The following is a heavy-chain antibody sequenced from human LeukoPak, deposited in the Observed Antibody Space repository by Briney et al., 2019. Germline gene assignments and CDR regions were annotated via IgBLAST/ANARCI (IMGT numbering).Heavy chain of an antibody. Sequence: SETLSLTCTVSGGSISSSSYYWGWIRQPPGKGLEWNGSIYYSGSTYYNPSLKSRVTISVDTSKNQFSLKLSSVTAADTAVYYCARSSRVYYFDYWGQGTLVTVSS. CDR3: ARSSRVYYFDY. CDR2: IYYSGST. D-gene: IGHD2-2*01. J-gene: IGHJ4*02. V-gene: IGHV4-39*01. CDR1: GGSISSSSYY.